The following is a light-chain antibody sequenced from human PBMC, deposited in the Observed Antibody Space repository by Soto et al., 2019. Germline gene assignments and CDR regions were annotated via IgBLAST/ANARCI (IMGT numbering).Light chain of an antibody. Sequence: DIQMTQSPSSLSASVGDRVAITCRASQGISNYLAWYQQKPGKVHKLLIYAASTLQSGVPSRFSASGSGTDFTLTISSLQPEEVATSYCQKYNSAPFTFGPGTKVDIK. CDR2: AAS. CDR3: QKYNSAPFT. J-gene: IGKJ3*01. V-gene: IGKV1-27*01. CDR1: QGISNY.